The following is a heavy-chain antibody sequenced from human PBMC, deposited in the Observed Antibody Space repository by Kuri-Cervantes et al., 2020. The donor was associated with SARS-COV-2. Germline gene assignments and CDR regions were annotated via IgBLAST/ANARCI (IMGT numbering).Heavy chain of an antibody. D-gene: IGHD3-16*01. V-gene: IGHV4-34*01. CDR2: INHSGSA. Sequence: LRLSCAVYGGSFSGFYWSWIRQAPGKGLEWIGEINHSGSANYSPSLKSRVTISVDTSKNQFSLKLSSVTAADTAVYYCARDQGGYYMDVWGKGTTVTVSS. J-gene: IGHJ6*03. CDR1: GGSFSGFY. CDR3: ARDQGGYYMDV.